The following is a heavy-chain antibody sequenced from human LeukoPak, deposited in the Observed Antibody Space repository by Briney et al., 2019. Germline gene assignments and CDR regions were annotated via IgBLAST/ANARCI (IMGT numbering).Heavy chain of an antibody. J-gene: IGHJ4*02. CDR1: GYTFTGYY. CDR3: ARHRVYCGGDCYQYFDY. D-gene: IGHD2-21*02. V-gene: IGHV1-2*06. CDR2: INPNSGGT. Sequence: GASVKVSCKASGYTFTGYYMHWVRQAPGQGLEWMGRINPNSGGTNYAQKFQGRVTMTRDTSISTAYMELSRLRSDDTAAYYCARHRVYCGGDCYQYFDYWGQGTLVTVSS.